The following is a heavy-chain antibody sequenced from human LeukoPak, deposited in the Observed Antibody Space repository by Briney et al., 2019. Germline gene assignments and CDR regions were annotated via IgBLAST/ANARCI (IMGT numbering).Heavy chain of an antibody. CDR1: GFTFSSYS. CDR2: ISSSSSYI. J-gene: IGHJ4*02. V-gene: IGHV3-21*01. Sequence: GGSLRLSCAASGFTFSSYSMNWVRQAPGKGLEWVSSISSSSSYIYYADSVKGRFTISRDNAKNSLYLQMNSLRAEDTAVYYCARDPGCSSTSCQYYFDYWGQGTLVTVSS. D-gene: IGHD2-2*01. CDR3: ARDPGCSSTSCQYYFDY.